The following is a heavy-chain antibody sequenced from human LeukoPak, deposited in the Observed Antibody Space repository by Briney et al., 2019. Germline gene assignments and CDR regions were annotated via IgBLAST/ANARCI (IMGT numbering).Heavy chain of an antibody. V-gene: IGHV3-30*18. CDR3: AKDVRARGYFDWLFQH. CDR2: ISYDGSNK. CDR1: GFTFSSYG. J-gene: IGHJ1*01. Sequence: PGRSLRLSCAASGFTFSSYGMHWVRQAPGKGLEWVAVISYDGSNKYYADSVKGRFTISRDNSKNTLYLQMNSLRAEDTAVYYCAKDVRARGYFDWLFQHWGQGTLVTVSS. D-gene: IGHD3-9*01.